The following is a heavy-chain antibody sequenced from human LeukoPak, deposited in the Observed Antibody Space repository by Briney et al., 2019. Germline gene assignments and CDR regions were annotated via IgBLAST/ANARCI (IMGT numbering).Heavy chain of an antibody. V-gene: IGHV3-49*04. D-gene: IGHD4-23*01. CDR3: ARDSSYGGILDY. J-gene: IGHJ4*02. CDR1: GFTFGDHA. Sequence: GGSLRLSCTASGFTFGDHAMSWVRQAPGKGLEWVGFIRSKAYRGTTEYAASVKGRFTISRDDSTSIAYLQMNSLRAEDTAVYYCARDSSYGGILDYWGQGTLVTVSS. CDR2: IRSKAYRGTT.